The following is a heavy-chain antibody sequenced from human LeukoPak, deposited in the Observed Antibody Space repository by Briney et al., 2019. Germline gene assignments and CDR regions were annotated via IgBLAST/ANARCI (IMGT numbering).Heavy chain of an antibody. CDR1: GGSFSGYY. Sequence: PSETLSLTCAVYGGSFSGYYWSWIRQPPGKGLEWIGEINHSGSTNYNPSLKSRVTTSVDTSKNQFSLKLSSVTAADTAVYHCARGPGYSSGSTVGSYFDYWGQGTLVTVSS. D-gene: IGHD6-19*01. V-gene: IGHV4-34*01. CDR2: INHSGST. J-gene: IGHJ4*02. CDR3: ARGPGYSSGSTVGSYFDY.